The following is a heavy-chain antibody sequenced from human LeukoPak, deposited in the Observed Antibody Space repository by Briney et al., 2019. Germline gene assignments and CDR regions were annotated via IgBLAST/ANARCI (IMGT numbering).Heavy chain of an antibody. V-gene: IGHV3-48*04. CDR1: GFTFSSYS. Sequence: QAGGSLRLSCAASGFTFSSYSMNWVRQAPGKGLEWVSYIRSSSSTIYYADSVKGRFTISRDNAKNSLYLQMNSLRAEDTAVYYCARDGIVVVPAAPYYYYYYMDVWGKGTTVTVSS. CDR3: ARDGIVVVPAAPYYYYYYMDV. CDR2: IRSSSSTI. D-gene: IGHD2-2*01. J-gene: IGHJ6*03.